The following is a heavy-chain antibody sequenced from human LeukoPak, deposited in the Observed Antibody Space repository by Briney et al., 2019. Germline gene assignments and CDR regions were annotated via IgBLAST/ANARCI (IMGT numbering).Heavy chain of an antibody. Sequence: ASVKVSCKASGGTFSSYAIGWVRQAPGQGLEWMGGIIPIFGTANYAQKFQGRVTITTDESTSTAYMELSSLRSEDTAVYYCARLGRRWFGYWGQGTLVTVSS. D-gene: IGHD5-24*01. CDR1: GGTFSSYA. CDR2: IIPIFGTA. V-gene: IGHV1-69*05. CDR3: ARLGRRWFGY. J-gene: IGHJ4*02.